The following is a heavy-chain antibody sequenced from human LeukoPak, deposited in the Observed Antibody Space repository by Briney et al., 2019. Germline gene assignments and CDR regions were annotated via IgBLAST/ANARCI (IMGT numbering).Heavy chain of an antibody. J-gene: IGHJ4*02. V-gene: IGHV3-30*04. CDR2: ISFDGRIK. D-gene: IGHD3-16*01. Sequence: GTSLRLSCAASGFIFSSYPMHWPRQAPGRGLEWVGVISFDGRIKDYADSVKGRFTISRDDSKNTLYVHMNSLRSDDTAVYFCARDLFLGTPDFFDYWGQGTLVTVSS. CDR1: GFIFSSYP. CDR3: ARDLFLGTPDFFDY.